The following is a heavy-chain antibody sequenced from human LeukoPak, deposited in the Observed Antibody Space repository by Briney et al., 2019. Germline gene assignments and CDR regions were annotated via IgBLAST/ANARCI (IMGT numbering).Heavy chain of an antibody. CDR3: ARGAAPYSSSRRAFDY. CDR1: GYSISSGYY. J-gene: IGHJ4*02. V-gene: IGHV4-38-2*02. D-gene: IGHD6-13*01. Sequence: SETLSLTCTVSGYSISSGYYWGWIRQPPGKGLEWIGSIYHSGSTYYNPSLKSRVTISVDTSKNQFSLKLSSVTAADTAVYYCARGAAPYSSSRRAFDYWGQGTLVTVSS. CDR2: IYHSGST.